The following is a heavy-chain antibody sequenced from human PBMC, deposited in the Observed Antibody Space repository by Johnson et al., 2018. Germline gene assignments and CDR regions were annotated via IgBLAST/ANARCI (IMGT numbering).Heavy chain of an antibody. CDR3: AEGGLFPDYYMDV. CDR2: IIPILGIA. V-gene: IGHV1-69*02. Sequence: QVQLVQSGAEVKKXGSSVEVSCKASGGTFSSYTISWVRQAPGQGLEWMGRIIPILGIANYAQKFQGRVTIPADESTSPAYMELSSLGSEGTAVYYCAEGGLFPDYYMDVWGKGTTVTVSS. J-gene: IGHJ6*03. D-gene: IGHD3-10*02. CDR1: GGTFSSYT.